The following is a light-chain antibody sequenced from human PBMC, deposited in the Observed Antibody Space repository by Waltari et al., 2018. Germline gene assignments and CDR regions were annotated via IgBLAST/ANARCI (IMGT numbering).Light chain of an antibody. J-gene: IGKJ1*01. CDR1: QIITSSY. Sequence: IVLTQSPGTLSLSPGDRVTLSCRASQIITSSYLAWYQQKPGQAPRLLIYGASNRATGIPDRFSCGGSGTEFTLTISRLEPEDFAVYYCQQYGSSPRAFGQGTKVEIK. CDR2: GAS. CDR3: QQYGSSPRA. V-gene: IGKV3-20*01.